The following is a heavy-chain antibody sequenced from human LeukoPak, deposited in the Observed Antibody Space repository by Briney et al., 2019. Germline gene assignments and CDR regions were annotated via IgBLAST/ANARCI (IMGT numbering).Heavy chain of an antibody. CDR1: GVSISSYW. Sequence: PSESLSLTCTVSGVSISSYWLSWIRQPPGKGLEWIGYIFYSGSNNSNTSLKSGVTLSLDTSKNHVSLKLSSVTAADTAVYYCARYREGWYCDLWGRGTLVTVSS. J-gene: IGHJ2*01. CDR2: IFYSGSN. D-gene: IGHD4-11*01. V-gene: IGHV4-59*01. CDR3: ARYREGWYCDL.